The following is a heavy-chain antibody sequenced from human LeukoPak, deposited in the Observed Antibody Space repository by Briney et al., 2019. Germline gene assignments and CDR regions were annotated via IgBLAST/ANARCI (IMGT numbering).Heavy chain of an antibody. Sequence: SETLSLTCTVSGGSISSSSYYWGWIRQPPGKGLEWIGYIYYSGSTNYNPSLKSRVTISVDTSKNQFSLKLSSVTAADTAVYYCARDKAYYYGSGSYYGVYYYGMDVWGQGTTVTVSS. D-gene: IGHD3-10*01. CDR2: IYYSGST. V-gene: IGHV4-61*01. J-gene: IGHJ6*02. CDR3: ARDKAYYYGSGSYYGVYYYGMDV. CDR1: GGSISSSSYY.